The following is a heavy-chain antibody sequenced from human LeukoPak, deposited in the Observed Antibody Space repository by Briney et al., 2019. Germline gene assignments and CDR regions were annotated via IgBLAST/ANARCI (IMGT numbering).Heavy chain of an antibody. CDR2: IKSDGST. Sequence: GGSLRLSCAASGFTFSSYWMHWVRQAPGKGLVWVSRIKSDGSTNYADSVKGRFTISRDNAKNTVSLQMNSLRAEDTGAYYCARAPSEIGGYYPEYFRHWGQGTLVTVSS. CDR1: GFTFSSYW. CDR3: ARAPSEIGGYYPEYFRH. D-gene: IGHD3-22*01. V-gene: IGHV3-74*01. J-gene: IGHJ1*01.